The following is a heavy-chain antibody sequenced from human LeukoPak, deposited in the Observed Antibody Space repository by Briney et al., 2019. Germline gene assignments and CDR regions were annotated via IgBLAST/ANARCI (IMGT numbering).Heavy chain of an antibody. Sequence: PGGSLRLSCAASGFTFDDYAMHWVRQAPGKGLEWVSLISWDGGSTYYADSVKGRFTISRDNSKNSLYLQMNSLRAEDTALYYCAKDRFPYSSGSYAPDYWGXGTLVTVS. V-gene: IGHV3-43D*04. CDR3: AKDRFPYSSGSYAPDY. CDR2: ISWDGGST. J-gene: IGHJ4*01. D-gene: IGHD1-26*01. CDR1: GFTFDDYA.